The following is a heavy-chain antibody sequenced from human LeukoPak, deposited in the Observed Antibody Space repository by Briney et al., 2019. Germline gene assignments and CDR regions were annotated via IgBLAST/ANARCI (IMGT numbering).Heavy chain of an antibody. CDR3: VRRRLSDHIVPAAERADDACDM. J-gene: IGHJ3*02. D-gene: IGHD2-2*01. Sequence: KPSETLSLTCTVSGGSISSSRYYWGWIRQPPGKGLEWIGSIHYSGSTYYNPSLKSRVTVSVDTSENQFSLKLSSVAAADTAVYFCVRRRLSDHIVPAAERADDACDMWGQGTMVTVSS. CDR1: GGSISSSRYY. V-gene: IGHV4-39*07. CDR2: IHYSGST.